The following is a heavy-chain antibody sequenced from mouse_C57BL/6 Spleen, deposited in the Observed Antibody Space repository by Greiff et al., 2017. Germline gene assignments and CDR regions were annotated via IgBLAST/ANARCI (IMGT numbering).Heavy chain of an antibody. Sequence: QVQLQQPGAELVKPGASVKMSCKASGYTFTSYWITWVKQRPGQGLEWIGDIYPGSGSTNYNEKFKSKATLTVDTSSSTAYMQLSSLTSEDSAVYYCARGDYGNKYDFDYWGQGTTLTVSS. CDR2: IYPGSGST. CDR3: ARGDYGNKYDFDY. V-gene: IGHV1-55*01. D-gene: IGHD2-1*01. CDR1: GYTFTSYW. J-gene: IGHJ2*01.